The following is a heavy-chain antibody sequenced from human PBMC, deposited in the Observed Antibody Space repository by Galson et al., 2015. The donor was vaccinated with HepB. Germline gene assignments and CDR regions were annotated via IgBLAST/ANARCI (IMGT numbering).Heavy chain of an antibody. V-gene: IGHV3-66*01. Sequence: SLRLSCAASGITVINNYMNWVRQVPGKGLELVSLIYSGGSTYYADSVKGRFTISRDNSKNTLYLQMNSLRVEDTAIYYCARDPAAAALGNYGWGQGTLVTVSS. D-gene: IGHD6-13*01. CDR2: IYSGGST. J-gene: IGHJ4*02. CDR3: ARDPAAAALGNYG. CDR1: GITVINNY.